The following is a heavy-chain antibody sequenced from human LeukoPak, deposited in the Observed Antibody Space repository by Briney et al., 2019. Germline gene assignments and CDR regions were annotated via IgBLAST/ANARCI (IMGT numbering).Heavy chain of an antibody. Sequence: GGSLRLSCTGSGFTLSSYEMTWIRQAPGKGLEWVSSIDYSGDSPYYADSVKGRFTISRDNSKNSLYLQMNSLRAEDTAVYYCARVSSGHTYGIHNPPHYFDYWGQGTLVTVSS. J-gene: IGHJ4*02. CDR1: GFTLSSYE. V-gene: IGHV3-23*01. CDR3: ARVSSGHTYGIHNPPHYFDY. CDR2: IDYSGDSP. D-gene: IGHD5-18*01.